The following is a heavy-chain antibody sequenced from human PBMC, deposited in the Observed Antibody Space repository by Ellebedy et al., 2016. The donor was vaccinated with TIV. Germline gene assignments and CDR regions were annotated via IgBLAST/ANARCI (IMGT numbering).Heavy chain of an antibody. CDR2: IRYDGSNK. Sequence: PAGSLRLSCAASEFTFSSYGMYWVRQAPGKGLEWVAFIRYDGSNKYYADSVKGRFTISRDNSKNTLYLQMNSLRAEDTAVYYCAKDRTASYYYGMEVWGQGTTVTVSS. V-gene: IGHV3-30*02. CDR3: AKDRTASYYYGMEV. CDR1: EFTFSSYG. D-gene: IGHD1-14*01. J-gene: IGHJ6*02.